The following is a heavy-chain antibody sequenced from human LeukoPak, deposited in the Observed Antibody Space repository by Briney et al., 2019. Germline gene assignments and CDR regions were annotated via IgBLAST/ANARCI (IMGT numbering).Heavy chain of an antibody. CDR2: ISWNSGSI. V-gene: IGHV3-9*01. Sequence: GGSLRLSCAASGFTFDDYAMHWVRQAPGKGLEWVSSISWNSGSIGYADSVKGRFTISRDNAKNSLYLQMNSLRAEDTALYYCGKDIRGSYSFDYWGQGTLVTVSS. CDR3: GKDIRGSYSFDY. D-gene: IGHD2-21*01. CDR1: GFTFDDYA. J-gene: IGHJ4*02.